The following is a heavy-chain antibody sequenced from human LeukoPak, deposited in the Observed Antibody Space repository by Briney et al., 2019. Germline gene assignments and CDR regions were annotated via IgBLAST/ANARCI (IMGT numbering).Heavy chain of an antibody. Sequence: GGSLRLSCAASGFIFSSYYMTWVRQVPGKGLGWVANINPDGSEKNYVDSVKGRFTISRDNARNSLYLQMNSLRAEDTALYYCARAGARSSDRWWYDYWGQGTPVTVSS. J-gene: IGHJ4*02. CDR1: GFIFSSYY. CDR2: INPDGSEK. CDR3: ARAGARSSDRWWYDY. D-gene: IGHD2-15*01. V-gene: IGHV3-7*03.